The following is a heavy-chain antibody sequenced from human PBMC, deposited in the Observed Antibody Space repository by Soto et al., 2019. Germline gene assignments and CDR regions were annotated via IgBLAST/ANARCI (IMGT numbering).Heavy chain of an antibody. CDR2: IWYNGSHK. CDR3: AAPPIAVAGRGYYYHGMDV. V-gene: IGHV3-33*01. J-gene: IGHJ6*02. Sequence: PGGSLRLSRAASCFTFSSYGMHWLSQAPGKGLERVAVIWYNGSHKYYADSVSGRFTISRDNSKNTLYLQMNSLRAEDTAVYYCAAPPIAVAGRGYYYHGMDVWGQGTTVTVS. CDR1: CFTFSSYG. D-gene: IGHD6-19*01.